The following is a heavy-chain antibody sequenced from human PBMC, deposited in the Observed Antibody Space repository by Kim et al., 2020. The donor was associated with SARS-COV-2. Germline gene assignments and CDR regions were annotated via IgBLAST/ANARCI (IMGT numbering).Heavy chain of an antibody. CDR3: TRGSTTSVHFYCGMDV. CDR1: GFTFSDHV. J-gene: IGHJ6*01. D-gene: IGHD2-21*01. CDR2: ISGGASNT. V-gene: IGHV3-23*01. Sequence: GGSLRLSCAASGFTFSDHVMAWVRQSPEKGLEWVSAISGGASNTFYAESLKGRFTISRDNSKHTLYLQMNSLSPEDTAIYYCTRGSTTSVHFYCGMDVWG.